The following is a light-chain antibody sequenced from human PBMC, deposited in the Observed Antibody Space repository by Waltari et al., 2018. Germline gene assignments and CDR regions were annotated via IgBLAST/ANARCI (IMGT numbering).Light chain of an antibody. CDR1: SSNIGSHY. V-gene: IGLV1-47*01. CDR2: RNN. Sequence: QSVLTQPPSASGTPGQRVTISCSGSSSNIGSHYVYCYQQLPGTAPKLLIYRNNQRPSGVPDRFSGSKSGTSASLAISGLRSEDEADYYCAAGDDSLSGWVFGGGTKLTVL. J-gene: IGLJ3*02. CDR3: AAGDDSLSGWV.